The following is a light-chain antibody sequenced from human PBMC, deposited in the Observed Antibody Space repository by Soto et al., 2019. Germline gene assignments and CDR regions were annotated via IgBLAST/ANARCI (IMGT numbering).Light chain of an antibody. CDR1: QSVGSD. Sequence: EIVLTPSPATVSLSLGEEATLSWRSSQSVGSDLAWYQQKPGQAPRLVISGASSRATGIPDRFTGSGSETSSTLTISRLEPEDFALYYCQHYQSGHPITFGQGTRLEIK. CDR3: QHYQSGHPIT. CDR2: GAS. V-gene: IGKV3-20*01. J-gene: IGKJ5*01.